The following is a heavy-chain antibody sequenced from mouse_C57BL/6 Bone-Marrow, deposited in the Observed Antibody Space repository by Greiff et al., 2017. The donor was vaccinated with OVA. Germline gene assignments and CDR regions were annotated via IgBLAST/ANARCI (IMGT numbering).Heavy chain of an antibody. V-gene: IGHV3-6*01. D-gene: IGHD4-1*01. Sequence: ESGPGLVKPSQSLSLTCSVTGYSITSGYYWNWIRPFPGNTLEWMGYISYDGSHNSNPSLKNRISITLYTSKNQCFLKLNSVTTEDTATYYCARETGSRNFDVWGTGTTVTVSS. CDR1: GYSITSGYY. CDR2: ISYDGSH. J-gene: IGHJ1*03. CDR3: ARETGSRNFDV.